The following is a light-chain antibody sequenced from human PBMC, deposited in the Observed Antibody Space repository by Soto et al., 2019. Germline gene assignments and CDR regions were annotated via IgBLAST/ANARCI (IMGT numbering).Light chain of an antibody. Sequence: DTQMPQSPSPLSASVGATITVTCRASQTIGRWLAWYQQKPLEGPRLLIHKATYAESGVPSRFSGGGSGTEYSLTIGNLQTDDFATYYCQQYDSFTWTFGQGTKVYSK. J-gene: IGKJ1*01. V-gene: IGKV1-5*03. CDR1: QTIGRW. CDR2: KAT. CDR3: QQYDSFTWT.